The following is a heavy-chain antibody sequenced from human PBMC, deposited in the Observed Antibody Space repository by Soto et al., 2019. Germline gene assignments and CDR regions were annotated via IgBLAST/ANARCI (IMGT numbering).Heavy chain of an antibody. CDR3: ARLVCHCFRGLCDDYQFHGLDV. CDR2: IYYAGST. V-gene: IGHV4-39*01. J-gene: IGHJ6*01. Sequence: SETLSLTSTVSGGSISSTDHYWGWIRQPPGKGLEWLGSIYYAGSTFHNPSLKRRATISVDTSRNQFSLRLSSVTASDTAVYYCARLVCHCFRGLCDDYQFHGLDVWGQVPNVTVSS. CDR1: GGSISSTDHY. D-gene: IGHD4-17*01.